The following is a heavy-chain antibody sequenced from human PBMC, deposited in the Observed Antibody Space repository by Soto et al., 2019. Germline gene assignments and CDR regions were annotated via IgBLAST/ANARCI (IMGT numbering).Heavy chain of an antibody. D-gene: IGHD6-19*01. V-gene: IGHV4-61*08. CDR1: AGFVTTGGYY. CDR3: ARGAMTGCSTGWYLDY. Sequence: PSETLSLTCTVSAGFVTTGGYYWSWIRQSPGKRPEWLGYIFYSGRPKYSAALRSRITISVDTSKNQFSLTLKSVTAADAAVYYCARGAMTGCSTGWYLDYWGRGSLVTVSS. CDR2: IFYSGRP. J-gene: IGHJ4*02.